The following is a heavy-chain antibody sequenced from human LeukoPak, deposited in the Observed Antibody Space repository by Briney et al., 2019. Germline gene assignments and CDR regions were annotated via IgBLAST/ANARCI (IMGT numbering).Heavy chain of an antibody. CDR2: IWYDGSNK. CDR3: ASSSYGDYGGDY. V-gene: IGHV3-33*01. Sequence: PGRSLRLSCAASGFTFSSYGMHWVRQAPGKGLEWVAVIWYDGSNKYYADSVKGRFTISRDNSRNTLYLQMNSLRAEDTAVYYCASSSYGDYGGDYWGQGTLVTVSS. CDR1: GFTFSSYG. D-gene: IGHD4-17*01. J-gene: IGHJ4*02.